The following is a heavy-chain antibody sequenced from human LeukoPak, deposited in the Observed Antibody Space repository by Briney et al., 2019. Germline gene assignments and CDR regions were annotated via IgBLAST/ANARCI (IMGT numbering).Heavy chain of an antibody. D-gene: IGHD3-10*01. CDR3: ARQNADYYYYYMDV. Sequence: SETLSLTCAVPGGSISSSNSYWGWVRQPPGKGLEWIGTIYYSGPTYYKSSLESRLTISVATSKNRSPLKLTSATAADTGIYYCARQNADYYYYYMDVWGRGTTITVSS. CDR1: GGSISSSNSY. V-gene: IGHV4-39*01. CDR2: IYYSGPT. J-gene: IGHJ6*03.